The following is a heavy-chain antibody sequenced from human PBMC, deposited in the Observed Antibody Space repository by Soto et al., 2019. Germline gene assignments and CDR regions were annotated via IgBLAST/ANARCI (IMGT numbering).Heavy chain of an antibody. J-gene: IGHJ5*02. CDR3: ARGSTIVRGAPSWFDP. D-gene: IGHD3-10*01. CDR1: GGTFSSYT. V-gene: IGHV1-69*02. CDR2: IIPIAAIA. Sequence: QVQLVQSGAEVKKPGSSVKVSCKASGGTFSSYTLNWVRQAPGQGLEWMGRIIPIAAIANYTQKFQGRVTITVDKASTTAYMELSSLRSDDTAVYYCARGSTIVRGAPSWFDPWGQGTLVTVSS.